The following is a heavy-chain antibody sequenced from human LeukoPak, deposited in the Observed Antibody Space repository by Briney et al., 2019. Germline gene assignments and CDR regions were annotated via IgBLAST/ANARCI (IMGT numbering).Heavy chain of an antibody. CDR1: GFTFSSYG. V-gene: IGHV3-30*02. Sequence: GGSLRLSCAASGFTFSSYGMHWVRQAPGKGLEWVAFIRYDGSNKYYADFVKGRVTISRDNSKNTLYLQMNSLRAEDTAVYYCVKDLSPAAGTNYYYGMDVWGQGTTVTVSS. CDR3: VKDLSPAAGTNYYYGMDV. D-gene: IGHD6-13*01. J-gene: IGHJ6*02. CDR2: IRYDGSNK.